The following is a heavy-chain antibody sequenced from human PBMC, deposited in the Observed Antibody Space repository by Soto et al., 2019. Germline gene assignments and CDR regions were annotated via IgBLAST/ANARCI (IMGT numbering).Heavy chain of an antibody. D-gene: IGHD5-18*01. Sequence: QVQLVESGGGVVQPGRSLRLSCAASGFTFNNYGMHWVRQAPGKGLEWVTTISFDGVDNYSADSVKGRLTISRDNSKNTLDLQMNGLIVEDRAVYYWVNGSRPVQQTLYIWCHGTLVTVSS. V-gene: IGHV3-30*18. CDR1: GFTFNNYG. CDR2: ISFDGVDN. CDR3: VNGSRPVQQTLYI. J-gene: IGHJ4*01.